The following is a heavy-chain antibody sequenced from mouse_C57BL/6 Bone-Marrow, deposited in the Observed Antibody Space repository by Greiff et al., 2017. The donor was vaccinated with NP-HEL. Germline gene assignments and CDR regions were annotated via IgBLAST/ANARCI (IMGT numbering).Heavy chain of an antibody. D-gene: IGHD1-1*01. V-gene: IGHV1-47*01. Sequence: VQLVESGAELVKPGASVKMSCKASGYTFTTYPIEWMKQNHGKSLEWIGNFHPYNDDTKYNEKFKGKATLTVEKSSSTVYLELSRLTSDDSAVYYCARGTIYYGYYFDYWGQGTTLTVSS. CDR1: GYTFTTYP. J-gene: IGHJ2*01. CDR3: ARGTIYYGYYFDY. CDR2: FHPYNDDT.